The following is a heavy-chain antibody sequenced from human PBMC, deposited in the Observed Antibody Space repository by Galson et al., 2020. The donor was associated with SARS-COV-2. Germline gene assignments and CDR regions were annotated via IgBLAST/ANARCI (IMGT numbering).Heavy chain of an antibody. CDR3: ARDGYGSGSYCNFYGMDV. Sequence: GGSLRLSCAASGFTFSSYGMHWVRQAPGKGLEWVAVISYDGSEKYYVDSVKGRFTISRDNAKNSLYLQMNSLRAEDTAVYYCARDGYGSGSYCNFYGMDVWGQGTTVTVSS. J-gene: IGHJ6*02. V-gene: IGHV3-30*03. CDR1: GFTFSSYG. D-gene: IGHD3-10*01. CDR2: ISYDGSEK.